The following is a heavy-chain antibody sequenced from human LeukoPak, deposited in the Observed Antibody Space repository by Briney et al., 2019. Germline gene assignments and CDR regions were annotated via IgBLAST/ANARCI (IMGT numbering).Heavy chain of an antibody. V-gene: IGHV4-59*01. D-gene: IGHD5-18*01. CDR1: GGSISSYY. Sequence: PSETLSLTCTVSGGSISSYYWSWIRQPPGKGLEWIGYIYYSGSTNYNPSLKSRVTISVDTSKNQFSLKLTSVTAADTAVYYCARTTEGGYTYGYFYYYYMDVWGKGTTVTVSS. CDR2: IYYSGST. J-gene: IGHJ6*03. CDR3: ARTTEGGYTYGYFYYYYMDV.